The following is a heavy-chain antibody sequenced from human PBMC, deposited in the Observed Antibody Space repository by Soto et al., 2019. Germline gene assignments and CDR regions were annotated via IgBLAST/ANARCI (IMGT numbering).Heavy chain of an antibody. D-gene: IGHD2-15*01. CDR3: ASGAGVALALCVS. CDR2: IYYSGST. V-gene: IGHV4-39*01. CDR1: GGSLSRSSYY. J-gene: IGHJ5*02. Sequence: SETLSLTCTVSGGSLSRSSYYWGWIRQPPGKGLEWIGSIYYSGSTYYNPSLKSRVTISVDTSKNQFSLKLSSVTAADTAVYYCASGAGVALALCVSWGQGAL.